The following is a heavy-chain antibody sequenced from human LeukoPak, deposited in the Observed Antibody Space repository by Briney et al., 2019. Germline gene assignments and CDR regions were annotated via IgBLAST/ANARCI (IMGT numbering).Heavy chain of an antibody. CDR3: ARDGGPSRQQLVEDAFDI. Sequence: SETLSLTCTVSGGPVSLYYWSWVRQPAGKGLEWIGRIYTNGRTHYNPSLTRRVTMSTDTSKNQFSLKLNSVTAADTAMYYCARDGGPSRQQLVEDAFDIWGQGTMVTVS. D-gene: IGHD6-13*01. CDR2: IYTNGRT. CDR1: GGPVSLYY. J-gene: IGHJ3*02. V-gene: IGHV4-4*07.